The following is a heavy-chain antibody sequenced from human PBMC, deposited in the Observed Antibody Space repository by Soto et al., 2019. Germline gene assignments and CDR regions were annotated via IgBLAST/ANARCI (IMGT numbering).Heavy chain of an antibody. CDR3: VCVFSGGYGYGFYYYGMDV. D-gene: IGHD5-18*01. CDR1: GGSISSSSYY. Sequence: SETLSLTCTVSGGSISSSSYYWGWIRQPPGKGLEWIGSIFYSGSTYYNPSLKSRVTISVDTSKNQFSLKLSSVTAAYTAMYYCVCVFSGGYGYGFYYYGMDVWGQGTTVS. CDR2: IFYSGST. J-gene: IGHJ6*02. V-gene: IGHV4-39*01.